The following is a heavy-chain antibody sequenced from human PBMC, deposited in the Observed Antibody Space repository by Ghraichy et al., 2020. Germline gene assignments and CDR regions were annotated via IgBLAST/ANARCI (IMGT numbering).Heavy chain of an antibody. J-gene: IGHJ4*02. CDR2: IWYDGSNK. CDR3: ARDHQSGRVRGVMCY. D-gene: IGHD3-10*01. CDR1: GFTFSSYG. V-gene: IGHV3-33*01. Sequence: GGSLRLSCAASGFTFSSYGMHWVRQAPGKGLEWVAVIWYDGSNKYYADSVKGRFTISRDNSKNTLYLQMNSLRAEDTAVYYCARDHQSGRVRGVMCYWGQGTLVTVSS.